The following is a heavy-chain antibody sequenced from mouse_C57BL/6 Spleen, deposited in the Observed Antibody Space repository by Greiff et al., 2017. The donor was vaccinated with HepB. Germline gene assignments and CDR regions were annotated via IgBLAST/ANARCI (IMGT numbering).Heavy chain of an antibody. D-gene: IGHD1-1*01. Sequence: QVQLKESGPGLVAPSQSLSISCTVSGFSLTSYGVDWVRQPPGKGLEWLGVIWGGGSKNYNSALMSRLSISKDNSKNQVFLKMNSLQTDDTAMYYCAKRDYGSGSWFAYWGQGTLVTVSA. CDR2: IWGGGSK. CDR3: AKRDYGSGSWFAY. J-gene: IGHJ3*01. CDR1: GFSLTSYG. V-gene: IGHV2-9*01.